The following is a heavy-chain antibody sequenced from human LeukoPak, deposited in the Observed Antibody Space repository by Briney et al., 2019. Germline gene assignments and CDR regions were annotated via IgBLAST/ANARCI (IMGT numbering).Heavy chain of an antibody. Sequence: PSETLSLTCTVSGGSISSYYWSWLRQPPGKGLEWIGYIYYSGSTNYNPSLKSRVTISVDTSKNQFSLKLSSVTAADTAVYYCARSIAVAGAEYFQHWGQGTLVTVSS. V-gene: IGHV4-59*01. CDR2: IYYSGST. D-gene: IGHD6-19*01. CDR1: GGSISSYY. J-gene: IGHJ1*01. CDR3: ARSIAVAGAEYFQH.